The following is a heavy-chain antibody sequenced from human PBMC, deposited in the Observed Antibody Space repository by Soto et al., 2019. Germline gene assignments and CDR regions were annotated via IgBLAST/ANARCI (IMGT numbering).Heavy chain of an antibody. J-gene: IGHJ5*02. CDR1: GYTFTSYD. V-gene: IGHV1-8*01. D-gene: IGHD2-8*01. Sequence: ASVKVSCKASGYTFTSYDINWVRQATGQGLEWMGWMNPNSGNTGYAQKFQGRVTMTRNTSISTAYMELSSLRSEDTAVYYCARSRPGYCTNGVCYTRNWFDPWRQGTLVTVSS. CDR3: ARSRPGYCTNGVCYTRNWFDP. CDR2: MNPNSGNT.